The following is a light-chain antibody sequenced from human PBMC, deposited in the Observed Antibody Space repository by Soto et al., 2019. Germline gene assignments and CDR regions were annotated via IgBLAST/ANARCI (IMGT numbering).Light chain of an antibody. CDR3: QQYGTSPWT. V-gene: IGKV3-20*01. Sequence: IVLTQSPSTLSLSPGESATLSCRASRSVSNNYLAWYQQKPGQAPRLLIYGASNRATGIPDRFSGSGSGTDFTLTISRLEPEDFAVYYCQQYGTSPWTFGQGTKVDIK. J-gene: IGKJ1*01. CDR2: GAS. CDR1: RSVSNNY.